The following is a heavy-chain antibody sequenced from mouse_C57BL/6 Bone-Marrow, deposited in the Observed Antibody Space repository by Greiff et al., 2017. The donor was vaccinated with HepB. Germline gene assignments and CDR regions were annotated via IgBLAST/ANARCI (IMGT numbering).Heavy chain of an antibody. CDR1: GYTFTNYW. CDR2: IYPGGGYT. CDR3: ARLTTVVATGGYFDV. D-gene: IGHD1-1*01. V-gene: IGHV1-63*01. Sequence: VQPQQSGAELVRPGTSVKMSCKASGYTFTNYWIGWAKQRPGHGLEWIGDIYPGGGYTNYNEKFKGKATLTADKSSSTAYMQFSSLTSEDSAIYYCARLTTVVATGGYFDVWGTGTTVTVSS. J-gene: IGHJ1*03.